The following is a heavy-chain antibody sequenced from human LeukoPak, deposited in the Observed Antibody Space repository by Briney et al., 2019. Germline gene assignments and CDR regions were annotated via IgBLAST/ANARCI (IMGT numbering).Heavy chain of an antibody. CDR1: GYSISSGYY. D-gene: IGHD3-10*01. V-gene: IGHV4-38-2*01. J-gene: IGHJ5*02. Sequence: PSETLSLTCAVSGYSISSGYYWGWIRQPPGKGLEWIGSIYHSGSTYYNPSLKSRVTISVDTSKNQFSLKLGSVTAADTAVYYCARAVLLWFGEPPGWFDPWGQGTLVTVSS. CDR2: IYHSGST. CDR3: ARAVLLWFGEPPGWFDP.